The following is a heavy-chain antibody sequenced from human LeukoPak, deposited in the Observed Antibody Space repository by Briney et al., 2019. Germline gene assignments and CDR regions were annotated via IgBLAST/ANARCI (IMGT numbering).Heavy chain of an antibody. CDR2: ISSRSRNK. CDR3: ARVRSGSRSGSYSTGTEPYYYYYMDV. Sequence: GGSLRLSCAASAFNFSNYPMAWVRQAPGKGLEWVSSISSRSRNKYYADSVKGRFTISRDNAKNSMYLQMNSLRAEDTAVFYCARVRSGSRSGSYSTGTEPYYYYYMDVWGKGTTVTISS. V-gene: IGHV3-21*01. D-gene: IGHD3-10*01. J-gene: IGHJ6*03. CDR1: AFNFSNYP.